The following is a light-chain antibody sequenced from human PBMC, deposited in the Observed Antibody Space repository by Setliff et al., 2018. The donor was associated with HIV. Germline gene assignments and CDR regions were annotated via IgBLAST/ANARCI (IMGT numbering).Light chain of an antibody. CDR3: CSNTSSNTYV. V-gene: IGLV2-8*01. CDR2: EVT. Sequence: QPVLTQPPSASGSPGQSVTISCTGTSSDIGRYNYVSWYQQHPGKAPKVVIYEVTKRPSGVPDRFFASKSGNTASLTVSGLQAEDEADYYCCSNTSSNTYVFGSGTKVTVL. CDR1: SSDIGRYNY. J-gene: IGLJ1*01.